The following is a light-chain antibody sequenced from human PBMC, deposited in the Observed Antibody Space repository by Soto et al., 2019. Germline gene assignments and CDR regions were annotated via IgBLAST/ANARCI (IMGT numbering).Light chain of an antibody. CDR3: CSYTSSITYV. V-gene: IGLV2-14*03. CDR1: SSDVGDYTF. J-gene: IGLJ1*01. CDR2: DVS. Sequence: QSALTQPASVSGSPGQSITFSCTGTSSDVGDYTFVSWYQQQPGKAPKLMIYDVSNRPSGVSNRFSGSKSGNTASLTISGLQAEDEADYYCCSYTSSITYVFGTGTQLTVL.